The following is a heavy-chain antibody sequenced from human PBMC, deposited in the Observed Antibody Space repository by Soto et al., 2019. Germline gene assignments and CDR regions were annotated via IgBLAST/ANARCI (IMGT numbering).Heavy chain of an antibody. CDR1: GGSISSSSYY. D-gene: IGHD3-9*01. CDR2: IYYSGST. Sequence: SETLSLTCTVSGGSISSSSYYWGWIRQPPGKGLEWIGSIYYSGSTYYNPSLKSRVTISVDTSKNQFSLKLSSVTAADTAVYYCASGGQLLRYFDWLFNLAANWGQGTLVTVSS. J-gene: IGHJ4*02. CDR3: ASGGQLLRYFDWLFNLAAN. V-gene: IGHV4-39*01.